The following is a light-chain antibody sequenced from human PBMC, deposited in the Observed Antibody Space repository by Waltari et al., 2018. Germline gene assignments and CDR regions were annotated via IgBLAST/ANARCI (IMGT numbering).Light chain of an antibody. Sequence: SSVLTQPPSVSVAPGQTAIISCGGNNIGFKSVHWHQQKPGQAPVLVMFDDTDRPSGSPERFSGSKSGNTDTLSISRVEVDDEADFYCQVWDSGHFPRFGGGTKLTVL. CDR3: QVWDSGHFPR. CDR2: DDT. J-gene: IGLJ2*01. V-gene: IGLV3-21*02. CDR1: NIGFKS.